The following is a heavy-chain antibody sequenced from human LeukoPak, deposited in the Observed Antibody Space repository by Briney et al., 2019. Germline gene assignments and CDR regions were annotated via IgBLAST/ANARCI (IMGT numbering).Heavy chain of an antibody. CDR2: INSDGSST. V-gene: IGHV3-74*01. Sequence: EGSLRLSCAASGFTFSSYWMHWVRQAPGKGLVWVSRINSDGSSTSYADSVKGRFTISRDNAKNTLYLQMNSLRAEDTAVYYCASERRYSSGWYWGQGTLVTVSS. D-gene: IGHD6-19*01. J-gene: IGHJ4*02. CDR3: ASERRYSSGWY. CDR1: GFTFSSYW.